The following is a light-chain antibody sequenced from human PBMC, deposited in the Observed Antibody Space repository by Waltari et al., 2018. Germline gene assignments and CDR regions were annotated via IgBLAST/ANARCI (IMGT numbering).Light chain of an antibody. J-gene: IGLJ3*02. CDR3: MIWHSSAWV. V-gene: IGLV5-45*03. Sequence: QAVLTQPSSLSASPGVSASLTCTLRSGINVGSYMIYWYQQKPGGPPQYLLKYNSDSDNQQGWGGPSRFSGSEDASAKAGILLISGLQSEDEADYYCMIWHSSAWVFGGGTKLTVL. CDR2: YNSDSDN. CDR1: SGINVGSYM.